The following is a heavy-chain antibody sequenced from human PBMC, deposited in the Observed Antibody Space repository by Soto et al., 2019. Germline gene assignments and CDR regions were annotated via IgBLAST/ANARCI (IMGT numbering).Heavy chain of an antibody. CDR3: AHRPGDVTTPTFDF. CDR1: GFSLSTSGVG. D-gene: IGHD4-17*01. CDR2: IYWDDDK. J-gene: IGHJ4*02. V-gene: IGHV2-5*02. Sequence: QITLKESGPTVVKPTQTLTLTCTFSGFSLSTSGVGVGWIRQPPGKALEWLALIYWDDDKRYNPSLKSRLTITKDTFKNQVVLTMTNMDPVDTATYYCAHRPGDVTTPTFDFWGQGTLVTVSS.